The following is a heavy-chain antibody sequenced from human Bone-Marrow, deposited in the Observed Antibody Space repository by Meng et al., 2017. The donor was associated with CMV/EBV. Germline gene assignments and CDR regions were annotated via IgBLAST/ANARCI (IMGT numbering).Heavy chain of an antibody. CDR2: IIPILGIA. CDR1: GGTFSSYT. D-gene: IGHD2-2*01. CDR3: ARHPDRTSHLQNYYYYGMDV. J-gene: IGHJ6*02. Sequence: SVKVSCKASGGTFSSYTISWVRQAPGQGLEWMGRIIPILGIANYAQKFQGRVTITTDESTSTAYTELSSLRSEDTAVYYCARHPDRTSHLQNYYYYGMDVWGQGTTATVSS. V-gene: IGHV1-69*02.